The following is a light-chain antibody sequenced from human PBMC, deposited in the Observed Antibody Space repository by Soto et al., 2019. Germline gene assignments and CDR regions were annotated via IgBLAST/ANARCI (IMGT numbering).Light chain of an antibody. J-gene: IGLJ2*01. CDR3: SSYTSSSTPVV. CDR2: DVS. V-gene: IGLV2-14*03. CDR1: SSDVGAYNY. Sequence: QSAPTQPASMSGSPGQSITISCTGTSSDVGAYNYVSWYQQHPGKAPKLIIYDVSYRPSGVSNRFSGSKSGNTASLTISGLQAEDEADYYCSSYTSSSTPVVFGGGTQLTVL.